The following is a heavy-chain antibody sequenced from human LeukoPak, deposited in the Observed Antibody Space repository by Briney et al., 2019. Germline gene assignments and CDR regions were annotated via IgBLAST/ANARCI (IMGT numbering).Heavy chain of an antibody. V-gene: IGHV5-10-1*01. CDR3: AKHYGDYVAHFDY. CDR1: GYSFTNYW. J-gene: IGHJ4*02. Sequence: GESLKISCKGSGYSFTNYWISWVRQMPGKGLEWMGRIDPSDSYTNYSPSFQGHVTISADKSISAAYLQWSSLKASDTAMYYCAKHYGDYVAHFDYWGQGTLVTVSS. D-gene: IGHD4-17*01. CDR2: IDPSDSYT.